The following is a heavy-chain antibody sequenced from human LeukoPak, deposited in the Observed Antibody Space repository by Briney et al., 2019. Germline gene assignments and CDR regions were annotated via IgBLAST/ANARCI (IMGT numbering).Heavy chain of an antibody. CDR3: ARLRDYDSSGYQA. CDR1: GGSISSYY. D-gene: IGHD3-22*01. Sequence: PSETLSLTCTVSGGSISSYYWSWIRQPPGKGLEWIGYIYYSGSTNYNPSLKSRVTISVDTSKNQFSLKLSSVTAADTAVYYCARLRDYDSSGYQAWGQGTLVTVSS. V-gene: IGHV4-59*08. J-gene: IGHJ5*02. CDR2: IYYSGST.